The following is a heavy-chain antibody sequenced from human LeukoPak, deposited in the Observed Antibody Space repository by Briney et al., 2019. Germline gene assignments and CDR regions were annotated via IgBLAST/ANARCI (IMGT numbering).Heavy chain of an antibody. V-gene: IGHV3-7*01. Sequence: QPGGSLRLSCAASGFTFSSYWVSWVRQAPGKGLEWVANIKQDGSEKYYVDSVKGRFTISRDNAKNSLYLQMNSLRAEDTAVYYCARGRTTMDVWGQGTTVTVSS. J-gene: IGHJ6*02. D-gene: IGHD1-1*01. CDR2: IKQDGSEK. CDR1: GFTFSSYW. CDR3: ARGRTTMDV.